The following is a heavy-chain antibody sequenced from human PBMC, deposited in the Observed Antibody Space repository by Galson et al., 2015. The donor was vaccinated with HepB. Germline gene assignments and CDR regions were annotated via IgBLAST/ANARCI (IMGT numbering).Heavy chain of an antibody. CDR1: GYSFTSYW. Sequence: QSGAEVKKPGESLRISCKGSGYSFTSYWISWVRQMPGKGLEWMGRIDPSDSYTNYSPSFQGHVTISADKSISTAYLQWSSLKASDTAMYYCARRSNGDRWLQTSDAGNWFDPWGQGTLVTVSS. V-gene: IGHV5-10-1*01. CDR2: IDPSDSYT. CDR3: ARRSNGDRWLQTSDAGNWFDP. D-gene: IGHD5-24*01. J-gene: IGHJ5*02.